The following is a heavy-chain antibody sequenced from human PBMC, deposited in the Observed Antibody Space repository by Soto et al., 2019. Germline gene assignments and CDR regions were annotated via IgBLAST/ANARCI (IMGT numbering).Heavy chain of an antibody. D-gene: IGHD3-3*01. Sequence: QMQLVQSGPEVKKPGTSVKLSCKASGLTFSSSAVQWVRQSRGQRLEWIGWIVAGSGDTKYAQRVHERVNFSRDMSTDTADMELSSLRSDDTGVYYCAARSDFRFYYSDMDVWGQGTTVTVSS. CDR1: GLTFSSSA. J-gene: IGHJ6*01. CDR2: IVAGSGDT. CDR3: AARSDFRFYYSDMDV. V-gene: IGHV1-58*01.